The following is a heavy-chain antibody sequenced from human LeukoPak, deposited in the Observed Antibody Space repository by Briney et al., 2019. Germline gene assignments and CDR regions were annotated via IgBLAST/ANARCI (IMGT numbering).Heavy chain of an antibody. D-gene: IGHD2-2*01. V-gene: IGHV3-48*03. CDR1: GFTFSRYA. CDR2: ISSSGSII. CDR3: ARDRGPYCSSTSCYANYFDY. Sequence: GGSLRLSCAASGFTFSRYAMSWVRQAPGKGLEWVSYISSSGSIIYYADSVKGRFTISRDNAKNSLYLQMNSLRAEDTAVYYCARDRGPYCSSTSCYANYFDYWGQGTLVTVSS. J-gene: IGHJ4*02.